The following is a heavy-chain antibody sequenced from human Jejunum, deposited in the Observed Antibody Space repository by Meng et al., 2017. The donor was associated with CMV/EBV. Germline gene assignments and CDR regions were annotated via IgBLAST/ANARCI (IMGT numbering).Heavy chain of an antibody. J-gene: IGHJ4*02. CDR2: IRGKAHSYAT. CDR1: GFTFSGSA. D-gene: IGHD6-6*01. CDR3: AASSSSGKFDY. Sequence: ASGFTFSGSAVHWVRQASGKGLEWVGRIRGKAHSYATAYAASVKGRFTISRDDSKNTAYLQMNSLRAEDTAVYYCAASSSSGKFDYWGQGTLVTVSS. V-gene: IGHV3-73*01.